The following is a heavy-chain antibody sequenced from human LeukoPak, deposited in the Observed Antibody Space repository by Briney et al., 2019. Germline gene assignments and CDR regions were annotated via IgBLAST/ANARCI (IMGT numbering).Heavy chain of an antibody. D-gene: IGHD3/OR15-3a*01. CDR2: IKSDGSST. Sequence: GGSLRLSCAASGFTFSTYWMHWVRQVPGKGLVWVSRIKSDGSSTSYADSVKGRFTISRDNAKNTLYLQMNSLRAEDTAVYYCARDDFLTYWGQGTLASVPS. V-gene: IGHV3-74*01. CDR3: ARDDFLTY. CDR1: GFTFSTYW. J-gene: IGHJ4*02.